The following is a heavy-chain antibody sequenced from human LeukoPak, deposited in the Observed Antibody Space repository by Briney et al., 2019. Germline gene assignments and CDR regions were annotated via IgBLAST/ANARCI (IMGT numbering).Heavy chain of an antibody. V-gene: IGHV3-23*01. J-gene: IGHJ4*02. CDR1: GFTFSSYA. D-gene: IGHD2-2*01. Sequence: GGSLRLSCAASGFTFSSYAMSWVRKAPGKGQEWVSRIVGSGGATYYEDSVKGRFTISRDNSKNTVYLQMNSLRAEDTAVYYCAKMSGDCSTTTCSNFDYWDQGTLVTVSS. CDR3: AKMSGDCSTTTCSNFDY. CDR2: IVGSGGAT.